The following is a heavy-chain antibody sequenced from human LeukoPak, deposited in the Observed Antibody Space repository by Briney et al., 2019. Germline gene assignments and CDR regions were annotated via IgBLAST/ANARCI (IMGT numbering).Heavy chain of an antibody. CDR1: GGSISSGDYY. Sequence: PSETLSLTCTVSGGSISSGDYYWSWIRQPPGKGLEWIGYIYYSGSTYYNPSLKSRVTISVDTSKNQFSLKLSSVTAADTAVYYCARTSSGWIYYFDYWGQGTLVTVSS. V-gene: IGHV4-30-4*02. J-gene: IGHJ4*02. CDR2: IYYSGST. CDR3: ARTSSGWIYYFDY. D-gene: IGHD6-19*01.